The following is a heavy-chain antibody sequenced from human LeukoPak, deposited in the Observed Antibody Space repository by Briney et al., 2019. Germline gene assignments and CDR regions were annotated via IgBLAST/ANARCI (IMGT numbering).Heavy chain of an antibody. D-gene: IGHD2-15*01. J-gene: IGHJ6*03. CDR3: GRDALVGYFSYYYMDV. Sequence: SETLSLTCTVSGGSISSHYWTWIRPSPVKGLEWIGDISNSGSTSYNPSLKSRVTISIDTSKHQFSLKLSSVTAADTAVYYCGRDALVGYFSYYYMDVWGKGTTVTVSS. CDR2: ISNSGST. V-gene: IGHV4-59*11. CDR1: GGSISSHY.